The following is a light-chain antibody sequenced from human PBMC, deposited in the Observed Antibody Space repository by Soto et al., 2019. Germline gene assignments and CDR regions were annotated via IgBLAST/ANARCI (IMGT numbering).Light chain of an antibody. Sequence: QSVLAQPASVSGSPGQSIAISCTGTSSDVGNYDLVSWYQQHPGKAPKLMNYEGTKRPSGVSNRFSGSKSGNTASLTISLLQAEDEADYYCCSSAGSGTYVFGTGTKVTVL. CDR1: SSDVGNYDL. CDR2: EGT. CDR3: CSSAGSGTYV. J-gene: IGLJ1*01. V-gene: IGLV2-23*01.